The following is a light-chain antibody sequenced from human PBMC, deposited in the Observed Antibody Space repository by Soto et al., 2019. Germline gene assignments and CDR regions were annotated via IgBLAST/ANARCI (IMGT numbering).Light chain of an antibody. CDR2: DVS. CDR1: RTDVGDYNY. V-gene: IGLV2-14*01. Sequence: QAVVTQPASVSGSPGQSITISCTRTRTDVGDYNYVSWYQQHPGKAPKVIIYDVSNRPSGVSNRFSGSKSGNTASLTISGLQPEDEADYYCCSYTISSTYVFGIGTKLTVL. J-gene: IGLJ1*01. CDR3: CSYTISSTYV.